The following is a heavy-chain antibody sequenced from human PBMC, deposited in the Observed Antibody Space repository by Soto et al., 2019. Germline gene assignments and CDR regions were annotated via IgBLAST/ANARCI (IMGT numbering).Heavy chain of an antibody. J-gene: IGHJ4*02. Sequence: PSETLSLTCAVSGGSISSSNWWSWVRQPPGKGLEWIGEIYHSGSTNYNPSLKSRVTISVDKSKNQFSLKLSSVTAADTAVYYCASKYSGYDPLFDYWGQGTLVTVSS. CDR2: IYHSGST. CDR3: ASKYSGYDPLFDY. D-gene: IGHD5-12*01. CDR1: GGSISSSNW. V-gene: IGHV4-4*02.